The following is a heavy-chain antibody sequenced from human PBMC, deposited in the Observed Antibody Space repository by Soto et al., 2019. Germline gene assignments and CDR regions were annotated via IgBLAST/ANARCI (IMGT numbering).Heavy chain of an antibody. CDR3: ASRDSGYDYGAFDI. D-gene: IGHD5-12*01. CDR2: ISYDGSNK. Sequence: GGSLRLSCAASGFTFSSYGMHWVRQAPGKGLEWVAVISYDGSNKYYADSVKGRFTISRDNSKNTLYLQMNSLRAEDTAVYYCASRDSGYDYGAFDIWGQGTMVTVSS. V-gene: IGHV3-30*03. CDR1: GFTFSSYG. J-gene: IGHJ3*02.